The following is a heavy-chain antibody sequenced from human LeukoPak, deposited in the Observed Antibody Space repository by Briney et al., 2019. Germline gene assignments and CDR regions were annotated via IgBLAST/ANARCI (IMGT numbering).Heavy chain of an antibody. Sequence: PSETLSLTCAVYGGSFSGYYWSWIRQPPGKGLEWIGEINHSGSTNYNPSLKSRVTISVDTSKNQFSLKLSSVTAADTAVYYCAIDLGAGHVDYWVQGTLVTVSS. V-gene: IGHV4-34*01. CDR3: AIDLGAGHVDY. CDR1: GGSFSGYY. CDR2: INHSGST. J-gene: IGHJ4*02. D-gene: IGHD1-26*01.